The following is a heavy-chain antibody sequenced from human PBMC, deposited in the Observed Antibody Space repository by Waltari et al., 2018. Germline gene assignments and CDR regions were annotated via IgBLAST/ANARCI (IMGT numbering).Heavy chain of an antibody. J-gene: IGHJ4*02. CDR3: AREGDCSGGSCYFDY. V-gene: IGHV1-69*01. D-gene: IGHD2-15*01. Sequence: QVQLVQSGAEVKKPGSSGKVSCKASGGTFSSDANSWVRQAPGQGLEWMGGIIPIFGTANYAQKFQGRVTITADESTSTAYMELSSLRSEDTAVYYCAREGDCSGGSCYFDYWGQGTLVTVSS. CDR2: IIPIFGTA. CDR1: GGTFSSDA.